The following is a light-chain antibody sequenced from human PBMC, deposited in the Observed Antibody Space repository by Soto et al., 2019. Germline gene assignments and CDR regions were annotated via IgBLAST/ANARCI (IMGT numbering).Light chain of an antibody. CDR2: WAS. Sequence: DIVMTQSPDSLAVSLGERATIHCKSSQSVLYSSDNKNYLAWYQQKPGQSPKLLISWASTRESGVPGRFSGSGSGTDFTLTISSLQAEDVAVYYCQQYYTIPVFGPGTKVNIK. CDR3: QQYYTIPV. V-gene: IGKV4-1*01. CDR1: QSVLYSSDNKNY. J-gene: IGKJ3*01.